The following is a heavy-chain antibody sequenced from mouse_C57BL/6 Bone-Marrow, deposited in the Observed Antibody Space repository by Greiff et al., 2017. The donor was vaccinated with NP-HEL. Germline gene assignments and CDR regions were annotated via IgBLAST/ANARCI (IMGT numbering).Heavy chain of an antibody. J-gene: IGHJ3*01. CDR2: IYPGDGDT. V-gene: IGHV1-82*01. CDR3: ARRSYDYDGAWFAY. D-gene: IGHD2-4*01. Sequence: QVHVKQSGPELVKPGASVKISCKASGYAFSSSWMNWVKQRPGKGLEWIGRIYPGDGDTNYNGKFKGKATLTADKSSSTAYMQLSSLTSEDSAVYFCARRSYDYDGAWFAYWGQGTLVTVSA. CDR1: GYAFSSSW.